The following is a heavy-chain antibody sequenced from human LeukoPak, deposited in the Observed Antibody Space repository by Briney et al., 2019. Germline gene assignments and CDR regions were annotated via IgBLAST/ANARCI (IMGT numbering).Heavy chain of an antibody. V-gene: IGHV4-34*01. CDR2: INHSGST. CDR3: ARARYSSGWYLFDY. Sequence: SETLSLTCAVYGGSFSGYYWSWIRQPPGKGLEWIGEINHSGSTNYNPSLTSRVTISVDTSKNQFSLKLSSVTAAATAVYYCARARYSSGWYLFDYWGQGTLVTVSS. J-gene: IGHJ4*02. D-gene: IGHD6-19*01. CDR1: GGSFSGYY.